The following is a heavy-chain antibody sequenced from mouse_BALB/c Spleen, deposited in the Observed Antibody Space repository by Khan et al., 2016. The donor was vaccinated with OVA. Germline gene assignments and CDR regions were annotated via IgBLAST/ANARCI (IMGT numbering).Heavy chain of an antibody. CDR1: GYTFTSYY. Sequence: QVQLQQSGAELGKPGASVKISCKASGYTFTSYYLYWVKQRPGQGLEWIGGINPSNGVSHFNEKFKSKATLTVDKSSSTAYMQLNSLQHEESSVYYCARSGYGNPFAYWGQGTLVTVST. CDR3: ARSGYGNPFAY. CDR2: INPSNGVS. D-gene: IGHD2-1*01. V-gene: IGHV1S81*02. J-gene: IGHJ3*01.